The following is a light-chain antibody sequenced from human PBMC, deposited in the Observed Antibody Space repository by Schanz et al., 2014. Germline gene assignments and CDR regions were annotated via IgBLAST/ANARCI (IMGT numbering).Light chain of an antibody. CDR1: SSDVGGYNY. CDR2: EVN. CDR3: SSYAGNNKYV. J-gene: IGLJ1*01. Sequence: QSALTQPPSASGSLGQSVTISCTGTSSDVGGYNYVSWYQQHPGKAPKLMISEVNKRPSGVPDRFSGSKSGNTASLTVSGLQAEDEADYYCSSYAGNNKYVFGSGTKLTVL. V-gene: IGLV2-8*01.